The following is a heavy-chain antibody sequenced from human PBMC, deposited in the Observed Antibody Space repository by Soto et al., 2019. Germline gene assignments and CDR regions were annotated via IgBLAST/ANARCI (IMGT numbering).Heavy chain of an antibody. Sequence: QVQLVESGGGVVQPGRSLRLSCAASGFTFNIYGMHWVRQAPGKGLEWVAVISYDGSNKYYTGSVRGRFTISRDDSKNTLYLQMNSLGAEDTAVYYCARVLAGSYGDYVPSPFYFDYWGKGTLVTVYS. CDR3: ARVLAGSYGDYVPSPFYFDY. CDR2: ISYDGSNK. CDR1: GFTFNIYG. D-gene: IGHD4-17*01. V-gene: IGHV3-30*03. J-gene: IGHJ4*02.